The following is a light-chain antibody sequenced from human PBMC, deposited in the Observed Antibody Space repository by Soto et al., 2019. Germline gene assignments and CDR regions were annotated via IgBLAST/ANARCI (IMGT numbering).Light chain of an antibody. J-gene: IGKJ5*01. CDR1: QGIRND. Sequence: DIQMPQSPSSLSASVGDRVAITCRASQGIRNDLGWYQQKPGKAPKRLIYAASSLQSGVPSRFSGSGSGTEFTLTISSLQPDDFATYYCQQYNSYSWITFGQGTRLEIK. CDR2: AAS. CDR3: QQYNSYSWIT. V-gene: IGKV1-17*01.